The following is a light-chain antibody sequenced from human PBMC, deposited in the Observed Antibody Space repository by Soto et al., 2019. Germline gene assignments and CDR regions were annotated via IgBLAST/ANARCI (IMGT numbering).Light chain of an antibody. CDR3: AAWDDSLNGVL. Sequence: QSVLTQPPSVSGAPGQRVTISCTGNSSNIGAGFDVHWYQQLPGTAPKLLIYDNSNRPSGVPDRFSGSKSGTSASLAITGLQAEDGTDYYCAAWDDSLNGVLFGGGTKLTVL. V-gene: IGLV1-40*01. CDR1: SSNIGAGFD. CDR2: DNS. J-gene: IGLJ2*01.